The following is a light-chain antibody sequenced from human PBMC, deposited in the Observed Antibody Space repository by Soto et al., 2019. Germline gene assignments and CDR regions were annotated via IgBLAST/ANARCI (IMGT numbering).Light chain of an antibody. Sequence: MTQSPATLSVSPGERATLSCRASQSVSSNLAWYQQKPGQAPRLLIYGVSTRATDIPARFSGSGSGTEFTLTISSLQSEDFAVYYCQQYNNWSPMWPFAQGTKVDIK. V-gene: IGKV3-15*01. CDR3: QQYNNWSPMWP. CDR1: QSVSSN. J-gene: IGKJ1*01. CDR2: GVS.